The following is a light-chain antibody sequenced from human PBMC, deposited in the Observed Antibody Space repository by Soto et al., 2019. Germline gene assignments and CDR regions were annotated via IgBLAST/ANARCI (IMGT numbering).Light chain of an antibody. J-gene: IGKJ1*01. Sequence: DIQMTQSPSSLSASVGDRVTITCRASQSISSYLNWYQQKPGKAPKFLIYDASSLESGVPSRFSGSGSGTEFTLTISSLQPDDFATYFCQQYNSYSRWTFGQGSKVDI. CDR3: QQYNSYSRWT. V-gene: IGKV1-5*01. CDR2: DAS. CDR1: QSISSY.